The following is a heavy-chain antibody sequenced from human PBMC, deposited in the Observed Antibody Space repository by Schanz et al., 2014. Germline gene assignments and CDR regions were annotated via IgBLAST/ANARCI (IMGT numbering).Heavy chain of an antibody. J-gene: IGHJ4*02. CDR1: GFTFRYYG. D-gene: IGHD2-2*01. CDR3: ERFQSPHQPFDY. V-gene: IGHV3-7*01. Sequence: EVQLLESGGALVQPGGSLRLSYAASGFTFRYYGMTWVRQAPGKGLEWVANIKQDGSERYYVDSVKGRFTISRDNAKNSLYLQMNSLRAEDTAVYYCERFQSPHQPFDYWGQGTLVTVSS. CDR2: IKQDGSER.